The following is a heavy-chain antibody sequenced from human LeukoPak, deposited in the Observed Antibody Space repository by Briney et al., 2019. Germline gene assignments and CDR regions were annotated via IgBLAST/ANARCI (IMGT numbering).Heavy chain of an antibody. CDR1: GYSFTGYH. D-gene: IGHD3-3*01. CDR2: VNPKTGGT. CDR3: AREFSSKLEWLAYVTGDDAFDV. V-gene: IGHV1-2*02. J-gene: IGHJ3*01. Sequence: ASVKDPCKAFGYSFTGYHLRWVRQAPRQGLEWMGWVNPKTGGTNYARKFQGRVTMTRDTSINTVNMELSRLTSDDTAVYYCAREFSSKLEWLAYVTGDDAFDVWGEGTMITVS.